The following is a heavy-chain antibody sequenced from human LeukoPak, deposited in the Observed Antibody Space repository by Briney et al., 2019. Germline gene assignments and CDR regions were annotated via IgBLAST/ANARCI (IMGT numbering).Heavy chain of an antibody. J-gene: IGHJ6*02. V-gene: IGHV4-34*01. Sequence: PSETLSLTCAVYGGSFSGYYWSWIRQPPGKGLEWIGETNHSGSTNYDPSLKSRVTISVDTSKNQFSLKLSSVTAADTAVYYCARSPRLLWYSPQYYYYGMDVWGQGTTVTVSS. D-gene: IGHD2-15*01. CDR1: GGSFSGYY. CDR3: ARSPRLLWYSPQYYYYGMDV. CDR2: TNHSGST.